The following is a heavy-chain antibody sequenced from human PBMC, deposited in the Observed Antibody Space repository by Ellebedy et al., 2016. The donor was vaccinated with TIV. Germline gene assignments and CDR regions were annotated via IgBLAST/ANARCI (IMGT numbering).Heavy chain of an antibody. V-gene: IGHV3-7*01. CDR1: GFTFSTYW. Sequence: GESLKISXAASGFTFSTYWMSWVRQAPGKGLEWVANIKQDGSEKHYVDSVKGRFTVSRDNAKNSLFLQMSSLRVEDTAVYYCARNNHGAYGGGDAFDIWGQGTMVTVSS. CDR2: IKQDGSEK. D-gene: IGHD4-17*01. CDR3: ARNNHGAYGGGDAFDI. J-gene: IGHJ3*02.